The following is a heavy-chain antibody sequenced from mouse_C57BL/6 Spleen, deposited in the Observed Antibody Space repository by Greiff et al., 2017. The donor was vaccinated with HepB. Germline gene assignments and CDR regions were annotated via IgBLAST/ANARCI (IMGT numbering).Heavy chain of an antibody. Sequence: EVKLMESGPGLVKPSQSLSLTCSVTGYSITSGYYWNWIRQFPGNKLEWMGYISYDGSNNYNPSLKNRISITRDTSKNQFFLKLNSVTTEDTATYYCARRRANWEGEYFDYWGQGTTLTVSS. J-gene: IGHJ2*01. CDR3: ARRRANWEGEYFDY. CDR2: ISYDGSN. V-gene: IGHV3-6*01. CDR1: GYSITSGYY. D-gene: IGHD4-1*01.